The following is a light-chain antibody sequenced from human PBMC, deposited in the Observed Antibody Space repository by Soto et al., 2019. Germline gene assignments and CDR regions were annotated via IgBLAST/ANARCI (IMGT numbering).Light chain of an antibody. CDR1: QSISSY. V-gene: IGKV1-39*01. CDR3: QQSYSTPHT. J-gene: IGKJ4*01. Sequence: DIQMTQSPSSLSASVGDRVTIPCRASQSISSYLNWYQHKPGKAPKVLIYAATSLHSGVPSRFSGSGSGTDFTLTISSLQPEDFATYYCQQSYSTPHTFGGGTKVEIK. CDR2: AAT.